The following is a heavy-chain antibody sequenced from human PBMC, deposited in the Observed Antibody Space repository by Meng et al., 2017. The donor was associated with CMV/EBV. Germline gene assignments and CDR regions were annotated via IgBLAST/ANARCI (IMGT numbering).Heavy chain of an antibody. V-gene: IGHV3-21*01. CDR1: GFTFSSYS. J-gene: IGHJ6*02. CDR2: ISSSSSYI. D-gene: IGHD2-2*01. Sequence: GGSLRLSCAASGFTFSSYSMNWVRQARGKGLEWVSSISSSSSYIYYADSVKGRFTISRDNAKNSLYLQMNSLRAEDTAVYYCATRYCSSTSCHSYYYGMDVWGQGTTVTVSS. CDR3: ATRYCSSTSCHSYYYGMDV.